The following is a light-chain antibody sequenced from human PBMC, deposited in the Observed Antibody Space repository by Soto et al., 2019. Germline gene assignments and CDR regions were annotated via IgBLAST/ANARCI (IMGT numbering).Light chain of an antibody. V-gene: IGKV3-15*01. CDR2: AAS. Sequence: TQSPTTLSVSVGERATISCRASESISSNLNWFQHKPGKAPRPLIYAASSKDTGVPARFTGSGSGTEFTLTITSLQSEDFAIYYCQQDYRWPRPFGQGTKVDIK. CDR1: ESISSN. J-gene: IGKJ1*01. CDR3: QQDYRWPRP.